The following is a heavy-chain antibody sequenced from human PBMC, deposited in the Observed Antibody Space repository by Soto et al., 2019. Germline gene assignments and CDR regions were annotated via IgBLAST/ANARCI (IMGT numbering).Heavy chain of an antibody. V-gene: IGHV4-34*01. Sequence: SETLSLTCAVYGGSFSGYYWSWIRQPPGKGLEWIGEINHSGSTNYNPSLKSRVTISVDTSKNQFSLKLSSVTAADTAVYYCARGPQIKYCSSTSCYYMDVWGKGTTVTVSS. J-gene: IGHJ6*03. CDR2: INHSGST. CDR3: ARGPQIKYCSSTSCYYMDV. CDR1: GGSFSGYY. D-gene: IGHD2-2*01.